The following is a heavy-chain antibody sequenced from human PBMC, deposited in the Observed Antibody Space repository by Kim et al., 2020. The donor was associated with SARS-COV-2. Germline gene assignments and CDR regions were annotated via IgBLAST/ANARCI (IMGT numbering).Heavy chain of an antibody. D-gene: IGHD6-13*01. J-gene: IGHJ5*02. CDR2: IYYSGST. V-gene: IGHV4-39*07. CDR1: GGSISSSSYY. CDR3: ARELAAAGRGWFDP. Sequence: SETLSLTCTVSGGSISSSSYYWGWIRQPPGKGLEWIGSIYYSGSTYYNPSLKSRVTISVDTSKNQFSLKMSSVTAADTAVYYCARELAAAGRGWFDPWGQGTLVTVSS.